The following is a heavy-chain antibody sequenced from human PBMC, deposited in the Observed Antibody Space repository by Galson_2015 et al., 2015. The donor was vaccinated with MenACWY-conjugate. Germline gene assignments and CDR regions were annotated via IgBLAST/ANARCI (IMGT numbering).Heavy chain of an antibody. D-gene: IGHD4-17*01. J-gene: IGHJ4*02. CDR3: ARDGYGDYGIDY. CDR1: RLTFSSHG. V-gene: IGHV3-33*01. CDR2: MWHDGSNK. Sequence: SLRLPCAATRLTFSSHGLHWFRRAPGRGLEGVAVMWHDGSNKYYADSVKGRFTISRNNSKNTLYLQMNSLRAEDTDVYYCARDGYGDYGIDYWGQGTLVTVSS.